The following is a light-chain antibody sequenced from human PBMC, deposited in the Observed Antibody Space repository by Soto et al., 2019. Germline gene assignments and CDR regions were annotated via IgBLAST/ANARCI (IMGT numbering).Light chain of an antibody. CDR2: DIT. CDR3: CSFAGRNTYV. J-gene: IGLJ1*01. Sequence: QSALTQPRSVSGSPGQSVTISCTETSSDVGNYNFVSWYQHHPGKAPQLMIYDITKRPSGVPDSFSGSKSGNTDYLTITGLQADDEADYYCCSFAGRNTYVFGTGTKVTVL. V-gene: IGLV2-11*01. CDR1: SSDVGNYNF.